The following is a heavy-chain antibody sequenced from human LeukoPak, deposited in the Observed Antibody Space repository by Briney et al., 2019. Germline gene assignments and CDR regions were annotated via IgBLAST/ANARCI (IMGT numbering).Heavy chain of an antibody. Sequence: GASVKVSCKASGYTCTGYYMHWVRQAPGQGLEWMGWINPNSGGTNYAQKFQGRVTMTRDTSISTAYMELSRLRSDDTAVYYCATPSYYYYYMDVWGKGTTVTVSS. CDR1: GYTCTGYY. CDR2: INPNSGGT. V-gene: IGHV1-2*02. CDR3: ATPSYYYYYMDV. J-gene: IGHJ6*03.